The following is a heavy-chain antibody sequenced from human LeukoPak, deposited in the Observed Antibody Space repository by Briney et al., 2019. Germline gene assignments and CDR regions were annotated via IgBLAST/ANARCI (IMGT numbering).Heavy chain of an antibody. V-gene: IGHV4-4*07. Sequence: SETLSLTCTVSGGSISSYYWSWIRQPAGKGLEWIGRIYTSGSTNYNPSLKRRVTISVDTSKNQFSLKLSSVTAADTAVYYCARMEQWLDTYYFDYWGQGTLVTVSS. D-gene: IGHD6-19*01. J-gene: IGHJ4*02. CDR1: GGSISSYY. CDR2: IYTSGST. CDR3: ARMEQWLDTYYFDY.